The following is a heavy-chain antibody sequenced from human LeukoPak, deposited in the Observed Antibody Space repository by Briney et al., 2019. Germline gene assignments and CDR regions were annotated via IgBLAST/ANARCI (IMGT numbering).Heavy chain of an antibody. CDR3: ARARHGGPDY. V-gene: IGHV3-48*04. CDR1: EFTFSIYS. D-gene: IGHD4-23*01. Sequence: GGSLRLSCAASEFTFSIYSMSWVRQAPGKGLEWVSYISSSSSTIYYADSVKGRFTISRDNAKNSLYLQMNSLRAEDTAVYYCARARHGGPDYWGQGTLVTVSS. CDR2: ISSSSSTI. J-gene: IGHJ4*02.